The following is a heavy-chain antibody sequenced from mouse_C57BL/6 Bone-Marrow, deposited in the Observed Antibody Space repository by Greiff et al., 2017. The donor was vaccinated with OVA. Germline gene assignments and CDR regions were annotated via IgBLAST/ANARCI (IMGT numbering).Heavy chain of an antibody. CDR1: GYTFTDYY. CDR3: ARTGSRGYWYFDV. V-gene: IGHV1-19*01. D-gene: IGHD1-1*01. CDR2: IHPYNGGT. J-gene: IGHJ1*03. Sequence: VQLQHSGPVLVKPGASVKMSCKASGYTFTDYYMNWVKQSHVKSLEWIGDIHPYNGGTSYNQKFKGKATLTVDKSSSTAYIELNSLTSEASAVYSCARTGSRGYWYFDVWGTGTTLTVSS.